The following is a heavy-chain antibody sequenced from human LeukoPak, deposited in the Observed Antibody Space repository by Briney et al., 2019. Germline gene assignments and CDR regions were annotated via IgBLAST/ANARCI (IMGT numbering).Heavy chain of an antibody. Sequence: GASVKVSCMASGYTFTGYYMHWVRQAPGQGLAWMGWINPNSGDTNYPQIFQGRVTMTRDTSISTAYMELTRLRSDDPTVYYCVRWGHFGSVCSRWFVLWGQGTLVTVSS. V-gene: IGHV1-2*02. CDR2: INPNSGDT. CDR3: VRWGHFGSVCSRWFVL. J-gene: IGHJ5*02. D-gene: IGHD3-10*01. CDR1: GYTFTGYY.